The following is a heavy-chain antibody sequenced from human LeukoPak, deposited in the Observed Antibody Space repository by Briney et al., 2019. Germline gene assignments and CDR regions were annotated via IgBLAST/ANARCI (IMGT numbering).Heavy chain of an antibody. D-gene: IGHD3-22*01. J-gene: IGHJ4*02. CDR3: ATGRHYYDSSGYYYRVPFGY. Sequence: ASVKVSCKVSGYTLTELSMHWVRQAPGKGLEWMGGFDPEDGETIYAQKFQGRVTMTEDTSTDTAYMELSSLRSEDTAVYYCATGRHYYDSSGYYYRVPFGYWGQGTLVTVSS. V-gene: IGHV1-24*01. CDR1: GYTLTELS. CDR2: FDPEDGET.